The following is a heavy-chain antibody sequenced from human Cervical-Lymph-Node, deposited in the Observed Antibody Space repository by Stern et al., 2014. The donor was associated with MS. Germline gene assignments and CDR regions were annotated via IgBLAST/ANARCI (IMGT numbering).Heavy chain of an antibody. CDR3: AKNKPVRGWIFDY. CDR2: ISYDGSNK. D-gene: IGHD6-6*01. J-gene: IGHJ4*02. Sequence: QVQLVQSGGGVVQPGRSLRLSCAASGFTFSSYGMHWVRQAPGKGLEWVAVISYDGSNKYYADSVKGRFTISRDKSKDTLYRQMNRLEAGDTALYFCAKNKPVRGWIFDYGGQGTLVTVSS. V-gene: IGHV3-30*18. CDR1: GFTFSSYG.